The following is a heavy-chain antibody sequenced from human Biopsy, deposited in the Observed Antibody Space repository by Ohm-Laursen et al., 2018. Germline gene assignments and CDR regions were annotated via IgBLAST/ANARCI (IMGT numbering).Heavy chain of an antibody. D-gene: IGHD3-22*01. CDR1: GYTFTNYN. CDR2: MNPNSGNT. V-gene: IGHV1-8*01. CDR3: ARDFNYDGGGSFNFDY. Sequence: ASVTVSCNASGYTFTNYNVNWVRQATGQGLEWMGWMNPNSGNTGYAQKFQGRVTMTRNTSISTAYMELSSLTSVDTAVYYCARDFNYDGGGSFNFDYWGQGTLVTVSS. J-gene: IGHJ4*02.